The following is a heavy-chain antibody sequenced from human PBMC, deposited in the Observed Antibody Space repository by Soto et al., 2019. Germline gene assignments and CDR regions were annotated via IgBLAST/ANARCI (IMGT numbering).Heavy chain of an antibody. CDR3: AREKTYYYDSSGYHNAFDI. Sequence: PSETLSLTCTVSGGSISSYYWSWIRQPPGKGLEWIGYIYYSGSTNYNPSLKSRVTISVDTSKNQFSLKLSSVTAADTAVYYCAREKTYYYDSSGYHNAFDIWGQGTMVTVSS. CDR1: GGSISSYY. D-gene: IGHD3-22*01. CDR2: IYYSGST. V-gene: IGHV4-59*01. J-gene: IGHJ3*02.